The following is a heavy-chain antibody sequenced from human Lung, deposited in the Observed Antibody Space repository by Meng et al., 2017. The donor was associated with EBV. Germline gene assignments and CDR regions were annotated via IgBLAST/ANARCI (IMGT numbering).Heavy chain of an antibody. CDR2: ISSSGSTI. D-gene: IGHD2-15*01. V-gene: IGHV3-11*01. Sequence: QVQXVESGXXXVKPGGSXRLSCAXSGFTFSDYYMSWIRQAPGKGLEWVSYISSSGSTIYYADSVKGRFTISRDNAKNSLYLQMNSLRAEDTAVYYCASSGDGVAAEWGFDYWGQGTLVTVSS. CDR3: ASSGDGVAAEWGFDY. CDR1: GFTFSDYY. J-gene: IGHJ4*02.